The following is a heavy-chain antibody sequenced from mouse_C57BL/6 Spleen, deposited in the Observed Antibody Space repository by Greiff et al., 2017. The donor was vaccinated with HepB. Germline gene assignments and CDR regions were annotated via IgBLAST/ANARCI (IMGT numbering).Heavy chain of an antibody. J-gene: IGHJ2*01. V-gene: IGHV1-20*01. Sequence: EVQLQQSGPELVKPGDSVKISCKASGYSFTGYFMNWVMQSHGKSLEWIGRINPYNGDTFYNQKFKGKATLTVDKSSSTAHMELRSLTSEDSAVYYCARSGYYGSSDYFDYWGQGTTLTVSS. CDR1: GYSFTGYF. CDR3: ARSGYYGSSDYFDY. D-gene: IGHD1-1*01. CDR2: INPYNGDT.